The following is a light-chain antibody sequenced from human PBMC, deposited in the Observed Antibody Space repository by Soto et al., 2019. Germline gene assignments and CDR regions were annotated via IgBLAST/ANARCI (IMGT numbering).Light chain of an antibody. CDR3: QQGGNWPLT. Sequence: EIELTQSPATLSLSPGERATVSCRASLSVSSHLAWYQQKRGQAPRLLIYDASSRASGIPARFSGSGSGTDFTLTISSLEPEDFAVYYCQQGGNWPLTFGQGTRLEIK. CDR2: DAS. V-gene: IGKV3-11*01. CDR1: LSVSSH. J-gene: IGKJ5*01.